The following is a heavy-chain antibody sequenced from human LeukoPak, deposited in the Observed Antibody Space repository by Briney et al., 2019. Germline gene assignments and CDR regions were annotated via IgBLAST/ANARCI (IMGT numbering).Heavy chain of an antibody. CDR3: ARPGFISWYGMGFDY. CDR2: IYYSGST. Sequence: PSETLSLTCTVSGGSISGSSYYWGWIRQPPGKGLEWIGSIYYSGSTYYNPSLKSRVTISVDTSKNQFSLKLSSVTAADTAVYYCARPGFISWYGMGFDYWGQGTLVTVSS. V-gene: IGHV4-39*01. J-gene: IGHJ4*02. CDR1: GGSISGSSYY. D-gene: IGHD6-13*01.